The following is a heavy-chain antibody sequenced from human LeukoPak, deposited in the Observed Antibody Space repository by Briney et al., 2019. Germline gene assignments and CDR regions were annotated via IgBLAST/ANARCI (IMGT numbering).Heavy chain of an antibody. CDR2: VFSDGTYK. CDR1: GFTFSSSA. V-gene: IGHV3-30*18. CDR3: AKGPLYYYGDNAWFGP. D-gene: IGHD4-17*01. J-gene: IGHJ5*02. Sequence: AGRSLTLSCAASGFTFSSSAMHWVRQAPGKGLEWVAVVFSDGTYKCYADSVKDRFTISRDNSKNMLFLQMNSLRAEDTAVYYCAKGPLYYYGDNAWFGPWGQGTLVTVSS.